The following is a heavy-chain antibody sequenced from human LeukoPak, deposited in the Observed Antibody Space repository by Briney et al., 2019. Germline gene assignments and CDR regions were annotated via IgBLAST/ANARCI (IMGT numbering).Heavy chain of an antibody. J-gene: IGHJ6*02. D-gene: IGHD6-19*01. CDR2: INPSGGST. V-gene: IGHV1-46*01. CDR1: GYIFTNYY. CDR3: ARDGAPSGWYYPYGMDV. Sequence: GASVKVSCKASGYIFTNYYIYWVRQAPGQGVEWMGIINPSGGSTSYAQKFQGRVTMTRDTSTSTVYMELRSLRSEDTAVYYCARDGAPSGWYYPYGMDVWGQGTTVTVSS.